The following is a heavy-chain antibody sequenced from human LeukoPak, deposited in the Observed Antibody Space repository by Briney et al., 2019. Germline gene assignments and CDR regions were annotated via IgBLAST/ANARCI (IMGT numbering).Heavy chain of an antibody. J-gene: IGHJ4*02. CDR2: IYYSGST. Sequence: SETLSLTCTVSGGSISSGGYYWSWIRQHPGKGLEWIGYIYYSGSTYYNPSLKSRVTISVDTPKNQFSLKLSPVTAADTAVYYCARVDSSSYFDYWGQGTLVTVSS. D-gene: IGHD6-13*01. V-gene: IGHV4-31*03. CDR3: ARVDSSSYFDY. CDR1: GGSISSGGYY.